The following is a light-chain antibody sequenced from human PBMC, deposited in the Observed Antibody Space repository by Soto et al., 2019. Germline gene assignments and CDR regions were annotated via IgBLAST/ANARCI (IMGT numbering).Light chain of an antibody. CDR2: FAS. J-gene: IGKJ5*01. V-gene: IGKV1D-16*01. CDR3: QQFRSFPIT. CDR1: QDIGSH. Sequence: DIQMTQSPSSLSASVGDRVTITCRASQDIGSHLPWYQQKPEKAPKSLIYFASTLQSGVPSRFSASGSGTDFTLTISSLQPEDFATYYCQQFRSFPITFGQGTRLEIK.